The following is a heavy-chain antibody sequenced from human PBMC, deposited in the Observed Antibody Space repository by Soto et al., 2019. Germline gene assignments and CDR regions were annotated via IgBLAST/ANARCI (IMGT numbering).Heavy chain of an antibody. CDR1: GGPIISSDYY. CDR2: IYYSGST. CDR3: ARGSINWFDP. Sequence: PLEILSLTCTVSGGPIISSDYYWSWIRQPPGRGLEWIGSIYYSGSTYYNPSLKSRVTISVDTSKNQFSLKLSSVTAADTAVYYCARGSINWFDPWGQGTLVTVSS. V-gene: IGHV4-39*07. J-gene: IGHJ5*02. D-gene: IGHD6-6*01.